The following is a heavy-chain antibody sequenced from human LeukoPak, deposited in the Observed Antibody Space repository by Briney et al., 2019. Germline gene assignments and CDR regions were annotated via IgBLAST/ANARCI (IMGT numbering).Heavy chain of an antibody. CDR1: GFTFSSYA. Sequence: GGSLRLSCAASGFTFSSYAMHWVRQAPGKGLEWVAVISYDGSNNYYADSVKGRFTISRDNSKNTLYLQMNSLRAEDTAVYYCVGFGSYFDYWGQGTLVTVSS. D-gene: IGHD3-10*01. CDR3: VGFGSYFDY. CDR2: ISYDGSNN. V-gene: IGHV3-30*04. J-gene: IGHJ4*02.